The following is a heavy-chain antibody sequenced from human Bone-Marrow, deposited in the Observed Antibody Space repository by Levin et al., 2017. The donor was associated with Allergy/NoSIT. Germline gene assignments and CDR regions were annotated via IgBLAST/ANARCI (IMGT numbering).Heavy chain of an antibody. V-gene: IGHV3-11*01. CDR2: ISSSGSTI. J-gene: IGHJ5*02. Sequence: GGSLRLSCAASGFTFSDYYMSWIRQAPGKGLEWVSYISSSGSTIYYADSVKGRFTISRDNAKNSLYLQMNSLRAEDTAVYYCARTRRRDIVVVVAARGGWFDPWGQGTLVTVSS. CDR1: GFTFSDYY. CDR3: ARTRRRDIVVVVAARGGWFDP. D-gene: IGHD2-15*01.